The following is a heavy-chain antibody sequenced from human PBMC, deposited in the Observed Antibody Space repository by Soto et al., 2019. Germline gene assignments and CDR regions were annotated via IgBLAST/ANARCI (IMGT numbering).Heavy chain of an antibody. CDR3: ARDLGGWPDY. J-gene: IGHJ4*02. V-gene: IGHV1-3*01. CDR2: INAGNGNT. Sequence: QVQLVQSGAEVKKPGASVKVSCKASGYTFTSYAIHWVRQAPGQRLEWMGWINAGNGNTKYSQKFQDRVTITRDTSASTAFMELSSLRSEDTAVYYCARDLGGWPDYWGQGTLVNVSS. CDR1: GYTFTSYA. D-gene: IGHD6-19*01.